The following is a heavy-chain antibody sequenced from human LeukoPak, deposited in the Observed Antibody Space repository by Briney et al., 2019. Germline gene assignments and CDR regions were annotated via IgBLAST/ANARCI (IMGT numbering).Heavy chain of an antibody. Sequence: PGGSLRLSCAVSGFTVSRNFMSWVRQAPGKGLEWVSVIYRGGSTYYAASVKGRFSISRDNSKNPLYLQMSSLRAEDTAVYYCARDNMGELASPGIYHCYGMDVWGQGTTVIVSS. CDR1: GFTVSRNF. V-gene: IGHV3-66*01. CDR3: ARDNMGELASPGIYHCYGMDV. D-gene: IGHD3-16*01. J-gene: IGHJ6*02. CDR2: IYRGGST.